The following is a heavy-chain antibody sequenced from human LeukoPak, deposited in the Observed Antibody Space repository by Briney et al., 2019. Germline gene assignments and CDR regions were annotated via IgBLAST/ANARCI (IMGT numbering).Heavy chain of an antibody. CDR2: ISSSSTTI. D-gene: IGHD3-22*01. V-gene: IGHV3-48*01. CDR1: GFIFDIYN. Sequence: GGSLRLSCAASGFIFDIYNMNWVRHVPGKGLEWVSYISSSSTTIHYADSVKGRFTISRDDAKNSLYLQMNSLRAEDTAVYYCAREFNYYDSSGLSSEGFDYWGQGTLVTVSS. J-gene: IGHJ4*02. CDR3: AREFNYYDSSGLSSEGFDY.